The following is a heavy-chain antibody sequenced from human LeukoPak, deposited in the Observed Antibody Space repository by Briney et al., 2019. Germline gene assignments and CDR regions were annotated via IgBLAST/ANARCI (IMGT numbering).Heavy chain of an antibody. CDR1: GFTFDDYG. Sequence: GGSLRLSCAASGFTFDDYGMHWARQSPGKGLEWVSGISWNSGNTAYADSMKGRFTISRDNAMNSLYLQMNSLRAEDTALYYCAKDRGDGSIDNWGQGTLVTVSS. D-gene: IGHD3-10*01. J-gene: IGHJ4*02. CDR2: ISWNSGNT. V-gene: IGHV3-9*01. CDR3: AKDRGDGSIDN.